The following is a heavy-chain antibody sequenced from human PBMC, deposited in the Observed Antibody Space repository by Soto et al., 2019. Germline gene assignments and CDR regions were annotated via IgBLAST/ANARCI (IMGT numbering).Heavy chain of an antibody. V-gene: IGHV6-1*01. CDR2: TYYRSKWYN. Sequence: SQTLSLTCAISGDSVSSNSAAWNWIRQSPSRGLEWLGRTYYRSKWYNDYAVSVKSRITINPDTSKNQFSLQLNSVTPEDTAVYYCARDWGWQQPRADWFDPWGQGTLVTVSS. CDR3: ARDWGWQQPRADWFDP. J-gene: IGHJ5*02. D-gene: IGHD6-13*01. CDR1: GDSVSSNSAA.